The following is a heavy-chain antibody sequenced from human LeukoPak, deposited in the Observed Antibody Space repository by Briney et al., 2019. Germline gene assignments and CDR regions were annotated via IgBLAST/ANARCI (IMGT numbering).Heavy chain of an antibody. V-gene: IGHV3-23*01. D-gene: IGHD3-22*01. CDR3: AKAPKSHYYDSSGYYYGNY. J-gene: IGHJ4*02. Sequence: GGSLRLSCAASGFTFSSYAMTWVRQAPGKGLEWVSSISGSGGSTYYADSVKGRFTVSRDNSKNTVYLQMNSLRAEDTAVYYCAKAPKSHYYDSSGYYYGNYWGQGTLVTVSS. CDR2: ISGSGGST. CDR1: GFTFSSYA.